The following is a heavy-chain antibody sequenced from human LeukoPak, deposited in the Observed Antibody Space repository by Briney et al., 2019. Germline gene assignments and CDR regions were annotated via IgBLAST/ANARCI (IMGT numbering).Heavy chain of an antibody. V-gene: IGHV3-53*01. Sequence: GSLRPSCAASGFTVSSNYMSWVRQAPGKGLEWVSVIYSGGSTYYADSVKGRFTISRDNSKNTLYLQMNSLRAEDTAVYYCARAAGTTHYYYCGMDGWGQGSTVTVSS. CDR2: IYSGGST. J-gene: IGHJ6*02. CDR3: ARAAGTTHYYYCGMDG. D-gene: IGHD1-1*01. CDR1: GFTVSSNY.